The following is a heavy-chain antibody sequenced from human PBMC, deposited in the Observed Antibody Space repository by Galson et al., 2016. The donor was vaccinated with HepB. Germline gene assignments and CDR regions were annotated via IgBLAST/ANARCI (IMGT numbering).Heavy chain of an antibody. J-gene: IGHJ4*02. CDR1: GFSVSQNY. Sequence: SLRLSCAVSGFSVSQNYMTWVRQAPGKGLEWLSVIYSGNNAYYADSVKGRFTISRDNFRNTLHLQINSLRAEDTAVYYWARAGSRVGFYLRFGFFDSWGQGTLVTVSS. CDR2: IYSGNNA. D-gene: IGHD3-10*01. CDR3: ARAGSRVGFYLRFGFFDS. V-gene: IGHV3-53*01.